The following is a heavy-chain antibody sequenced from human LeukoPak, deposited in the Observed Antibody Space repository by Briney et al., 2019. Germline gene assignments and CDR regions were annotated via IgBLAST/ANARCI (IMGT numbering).Heavy chain of an antibody. CDR3: AKDRYPMCSGGSCYYDY. CDR1: GFTVSSNY. J-gene: IGHJ4*02. V-gene: IGHV3-53*05. D-gene: IGHD2-15*01. CDR2: IYSGGST. Sequence: PGGSLRLSCAASGFTVSSNYMSWVRQAPGKGLEWVSVIYSGGSTYYADSVKGRFTISRDNSKNTLYLQMNSLRAEDTAVYYCAKDRYPMCSGGSCYYDYWGQGTLVTVSS.